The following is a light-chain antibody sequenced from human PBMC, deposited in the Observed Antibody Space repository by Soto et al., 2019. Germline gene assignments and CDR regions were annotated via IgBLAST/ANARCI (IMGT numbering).Light chain of an antibody. J-gene: IGLJ2*01. CDR2: LNSDGSH. CDR3: QTWGSGIVV. CDR1: SGHSNYA. V-gene: IGLV4-69*01. Sequence: QPVLTQSPSASASLGAPVKLTCTLSSGHSNYAIAWHQQQSEKGPRYLMKLNSDGSHSKGDGIPDRFSGSSSGAERYLTISSLQSEDEADYYCQTWGSGIVVFGGGTQLTVL.